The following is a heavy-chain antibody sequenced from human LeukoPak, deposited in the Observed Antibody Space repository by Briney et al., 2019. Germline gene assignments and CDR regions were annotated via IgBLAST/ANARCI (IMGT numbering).Heavy chain of an antibody. D-gene: IGHD4-17*01. V-gene: IGHV1-3*01. CDR3: ARETAVTQNDAFDI. Sequence: ASVKVSCTASGYTFISHTIHWVRQAPGQRLEWMGWINAGNGNTKYSQKFQGRVTVTRDTFAYTGYMELSSLKSEDTAVYYCARETAVTQNDAFDIWGQGTMVIVSS. CDR1: GYTFISHT. CDR2: INAGNGNT. J-gene: IGHJ3*02.